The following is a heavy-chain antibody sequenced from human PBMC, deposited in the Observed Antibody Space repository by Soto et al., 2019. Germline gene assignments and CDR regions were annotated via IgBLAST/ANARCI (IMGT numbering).Heavy chain of an antibody. CDR2: ISYDGSNK. V-gene: IGHV3-30-3*01. J-gene: IGHJ4*02. D-gene: IGHD3-22*01. CDR1: GFTFSSYA. CDR3: ARDLAYYYDSSGYYYDYFDY. Sequence: QVQLVESGGGVVQPGRSLRLSCAASGFTFSSYAMHWVRQAPGKGLEWVAVISYDGSNKYYADSVKGRFTISRDNSKNTLYLQMNSLRAEDTAVYYCARDLAYYYDSSGYYYDYFDYWGQGTLVTVSS.